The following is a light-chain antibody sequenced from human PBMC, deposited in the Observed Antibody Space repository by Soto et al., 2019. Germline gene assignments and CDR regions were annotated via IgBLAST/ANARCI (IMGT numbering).Light chain of an antibody. J-gene: IGKJ5*01. Sequence: DVVMTQNPRALSVAPGQPAPISCKSSQSLLHITGETFLFWYLQKPGQSPQLLIYEVSTRVSGVPDRFSGSGSGTDFTLEISRVETDDVGIYYCMQSTQLPPTFGQGRRLEIK. CDR1: QSLLHITGETF. V-gene: IGKV2D-29*02. CDR2: EVS. CDR3: MQSTQLPPT.